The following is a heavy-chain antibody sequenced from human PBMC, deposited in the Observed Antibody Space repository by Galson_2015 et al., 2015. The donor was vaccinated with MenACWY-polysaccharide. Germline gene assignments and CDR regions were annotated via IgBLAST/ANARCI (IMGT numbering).Heavy chain of an antibody. J-gene: IGHJ3*02. Sequence: SLRFSCAASGSRFSNSGMHWVRQAPGKGLEWVAVIQYDGSNKVYADSVKGRFTTSRDNSKNTVFLEMNTLGVEDTAVYYCAREGSRIVFHAFDIWGQGTMVTVSS. CDR3: AREGSRIVFHAFDI. D-gene: IGHD2-2*01. V-gene: IGHV3-33*01. CDR1: GSRFSNSG. CDR2: IQYDGSNK.